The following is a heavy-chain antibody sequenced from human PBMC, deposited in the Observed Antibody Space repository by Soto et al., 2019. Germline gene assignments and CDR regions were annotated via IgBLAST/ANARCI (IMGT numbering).Heavy chain of an antibody. CDR3: AKDPDRYDYVWGTYRYIDH. J-gene: IGHJ4*02. D-gene: IGHD3-16*02. CDR2: ISTSGGRP. Sequence: GGSLRLSCQASGITFSNYAMSWVRLAPRKGLEWVSTISTSGGRPYYADSVKGRFTISRDNSKNTLYLQMNSLRAEDTAVYYCAKDPDRYDYVWGTYRYIDHWGQGTLVTVSS. V-gene: IGHV3-23*01. CDR1: GITFSNYA.